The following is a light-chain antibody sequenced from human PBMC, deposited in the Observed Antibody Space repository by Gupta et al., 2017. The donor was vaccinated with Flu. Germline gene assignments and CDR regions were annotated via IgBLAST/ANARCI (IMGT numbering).Light chain of an antibody. J-gene: IGKJ4*01. Sequence: DIQMTQSPSSLSASVGDRVTITCQASQDISNYLNWYQQKPGKAPKLLIYDASNWETGVPSRFSGSGSGTDFTSIISSRQPEDIATYYCQQYDNLPSLTFGGGTKVEIK. V-gene: IGKV1-33*01. CDR1: QDISNY. CDR3: QQYDNLPSLT. CDR2: DAS.